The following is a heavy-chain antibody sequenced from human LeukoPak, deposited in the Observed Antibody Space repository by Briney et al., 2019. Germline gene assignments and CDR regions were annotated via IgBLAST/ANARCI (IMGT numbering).Heavy chain of an antibody. J-gene: IGHJ4*02. Sequence: ASVKVSCKASGYTFTSYYIHWMRQAPGQGLEWMGWINPNSGGTNYAQKFQDRVTMTRDTSISSAYMELSRLASDDTAVYYCARSAGTSWFDYWGQGTLVTVSS. D-gene: IGHD6-13*01. CDR2: INPNSGGT. V-gene: IGHV1-2*02. CDR1: GYTFTSYY. CDR3: ARSAGTSWFDY.